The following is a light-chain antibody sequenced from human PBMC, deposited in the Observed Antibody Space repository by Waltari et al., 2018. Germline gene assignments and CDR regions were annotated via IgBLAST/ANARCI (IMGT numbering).Light chain of an antibody. Sequence: EILLTQSPATLSLSPGERATLSCRASQSISSDLAWYQQKPGQAPRLPIYDASNRATGIPARFSGSGSGTDFTLSIGSLEPDDLAVYYCQQRSDWPRTFGQGTKVEIK. J-gene: IGKJ1*01. CDR1: QSISSD. V-gene: IGKV3-11*01. CDR2: DAS. CDR3: QQRSDWPRT.